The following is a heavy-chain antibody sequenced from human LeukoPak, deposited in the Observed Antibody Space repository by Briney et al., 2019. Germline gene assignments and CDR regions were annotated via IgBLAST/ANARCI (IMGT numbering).Heavy chain of an antibody. J-gene: IGHJ5*02. V-gene: IGHV4-39*01. CDR2: IYYSGST. CDR1: GGSISSSSYY. CDR3: ARKRAPYYDILTGPNNNWFDP. D-gene: IGHD3-9*01. Sequence: SETLSLTCTVSGGSISSSSYYWGWMRQPPGKGLEWIGSIYYSGSTYYNPSLKSRVTISVDTSKNQFSLKLSSVTAADTAVYYCARKRAPYYDILTGPNNNWFDPWGQGTLVTVSS.